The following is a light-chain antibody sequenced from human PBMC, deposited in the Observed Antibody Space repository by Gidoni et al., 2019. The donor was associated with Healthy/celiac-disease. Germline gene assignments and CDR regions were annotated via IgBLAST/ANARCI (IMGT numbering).Light chain of an antibody. Sequence: QSVLTQPPSASGTPGQRVTISCSGSSSTIGRTYVYWYQQLPGTAPKLLIYRNNQRPSGVPDRFSGSKSGTSASLAISGLRSEDEADYYCAAWDDSLSGSWVFGGGTKLTVL. CDR1: SSTIGRTY. J-gene: IGLJ3*02. CDR2: RNN. CDR3: AAWDDSLSGSWV. V-gene: IGLV1-47*01.